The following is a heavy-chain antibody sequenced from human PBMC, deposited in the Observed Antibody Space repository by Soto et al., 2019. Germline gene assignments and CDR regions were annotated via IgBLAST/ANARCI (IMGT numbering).Heavy chain of an antibody. CDR2: ISYDGRDK. CDR3: IGGDPGLDH. D-gene: IGHD2-21*02. J-gene: IGHJ4*02. CDR1: GFTFSDYG. V-gene: IGHV3-30*03. Sequence: QVQLVESGGGVVQPGRSLRLSCVGSGFTFSDYGMHWVRQAPGKGLQWVAVISYDGRDKYYADSVKGRFTISRDNSKNTLYLEMNSLGLEDTALYYCIGGDPGLDHWGQGTLVTVSS.